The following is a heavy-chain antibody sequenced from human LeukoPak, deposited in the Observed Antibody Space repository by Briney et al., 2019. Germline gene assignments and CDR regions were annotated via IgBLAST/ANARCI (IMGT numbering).Heavy chain of an antibody. V-gene: IGHV3-21*01. D-gene: IGHD5-24*01. CDR3: AREGGEMATIYYYYYYMDV. J-gene: IGHJ6*03. Sequence: GGSLRLSCAASGFTFSSYSMNWVRQAPGKGLEWVSSISSSSSYIYYADSVKGRFTISRDNAKDSLYLQMNSLRAEDTAVYYCAREGGEMATIYYYYYYMDVRGKGTTVTVSS. CDR1: GFTFSSYS. CDR2: ISSSSSYI.